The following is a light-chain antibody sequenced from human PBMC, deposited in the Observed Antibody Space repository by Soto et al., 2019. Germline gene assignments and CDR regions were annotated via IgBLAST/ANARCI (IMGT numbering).Light chain of an antibody. CDR3: QTWGTGIQV. J-gene: IGLJ2*01. CDR1: SGHSSYA. CDR2: INSDGSH. V-gene: IGLV4-69*01. Sequence: QLVLTQSPSASASLGASVKLTCTLSSGHSSYAIAWHQQQPEKGPRYLMKINSDGSHYKGDGIPDRFSGSSSGAERYLTISSHQSEDEADYYCQTWGTGIQVFGGGTQVTV.